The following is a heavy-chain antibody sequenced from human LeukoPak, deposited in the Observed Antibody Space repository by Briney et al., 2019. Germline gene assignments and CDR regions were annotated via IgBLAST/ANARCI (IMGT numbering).Heavy chain of an antibody. Sequence: SETLSLTCSVSGYSISSGFYWGWIRQPPGKGLEWIGSMFHSGSTYYQPSFKSRVTISAGTSKNQFSLKLSSVTAADTAVYYCARANYYDSSGYSRGAFDIWGQGTMVTVSS. CDR1: GYSISSGFY. CDR2: MFHSGST. V-gene: IGHV4-38-2*02. J-gene: IGHJ3*02. CDR3: ARANYYDSSGYSRGAFDI. D-gene: IGHD3-22*01.